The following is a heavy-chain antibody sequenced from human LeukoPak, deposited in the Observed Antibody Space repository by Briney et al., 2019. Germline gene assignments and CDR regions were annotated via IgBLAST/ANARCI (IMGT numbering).Heavy chain of an antibody. D-gene: IGHD5-18*01. CDR3: ARRGTAMGFDYYYYYYMDV. V-gene: IGHV1-8*03. CDR1: GYTFTSYD. Sequence: GASVKVSCNASGYTFTSYDINWVRQATGQGLEWMGWMNPNSGNTGYAQKFQGRVTITRNTSISTAYMELSSLRSEDTAVYYCARRGTAMGFDYYYYYYMDVWGKGTTVTVSS. CDR2: MNPNSGNT. J-gene: IGHJ6*03.